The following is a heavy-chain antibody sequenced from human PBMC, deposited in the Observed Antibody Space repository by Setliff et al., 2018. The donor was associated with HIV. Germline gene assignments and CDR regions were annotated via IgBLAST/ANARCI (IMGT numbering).Heavy chain of an antibody. CDR1: GFTFSSYW. CDR2: IKQDGSEK. Sequence: LRLSCAASGFTFSSYWMSWVRQAPGKGLEWVANIKQDGSEKYYVDSVKGRFTISRDNAKNSLYLQMNSLRAEDTAVYYCARDWWELLGNYGMDVWGQGTTVTVSS. CDR3: ARDWWELLGNYGMDV. V-gene: IGHV3-7*01. J-gene: IGHJ6*02. D-gene: IGHD1-26*01.